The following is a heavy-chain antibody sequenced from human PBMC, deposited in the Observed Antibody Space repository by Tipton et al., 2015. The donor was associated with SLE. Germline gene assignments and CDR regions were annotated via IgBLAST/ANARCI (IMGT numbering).Heavy chain of an antibody. Sequence: TLSLTCAVYGGSFSGYYWSWIRQPPGKGLEWIGEINHSGSTNYNPSLKSRVTISVDTSKNQFFLKLDSVTAADTAVYYCARVDNSGYYCFDDWGQGTLVTVSS. CDR3: ARVDNSGYYCFDD. V-gene: IGHV4-34*01. CDR2: INHSGST. CDR1: GGSFSGYY. D-gene: IGHD3-22*01. J-gene: IGHJ4*02.